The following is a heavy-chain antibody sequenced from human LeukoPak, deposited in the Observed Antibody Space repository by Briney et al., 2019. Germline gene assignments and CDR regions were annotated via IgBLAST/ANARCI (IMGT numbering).Heavy chain of an antibody. CDR1: RVSLSSYV. CDR3: AKLRGFVEFFPYFS. J-gene: IGHJ5*02. D-gene: IGHD3-10*01. V-gene: IGHV3-23*01. Sequence: PGGSLRLSCAASRVSLSSYVMSWVRQAAGKGLEWVSLISGGGITYYADSVKGRFTISRDNSKNTLYLQMNSLRAEGTAVYYCAKLRGFVEFFPYFSCGQGTLVTVSS. CDR2: ISGGGIT.